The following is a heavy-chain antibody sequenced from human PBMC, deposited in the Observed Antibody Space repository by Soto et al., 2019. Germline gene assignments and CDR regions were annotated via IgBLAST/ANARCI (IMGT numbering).Heavy chain of an antibody. CDR2: ISAYNGNT. D-gene: IGHD3-9*01. J-gene: IGHJ4*02. Sequence: ASVKVSCTASGYTFTSYGISWVRQAPGQGLEWMGWISAYNGNTNYAQKLQGRVTMTTDTSTSTAYMELRSLRSDDTAVYYCARDRFDILTGYYKVRPRFVYLGQGLLVSVSP. CDR1: GYTFTSYG. CDR3: ARDRFDILTGYYKVRPRFVY. V-gene: IGHV1-18*04.